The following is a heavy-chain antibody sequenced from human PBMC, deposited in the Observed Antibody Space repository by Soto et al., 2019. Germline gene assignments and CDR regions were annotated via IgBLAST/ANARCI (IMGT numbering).Heavy chain of an antibody. CDR1: GFTFSSYA. D-gene: IGHD3-3*01. V-gene: IGHV3-23*01. Sequence: EVQLLESGGGLVQPGGSLRLSCAASGFTFSSYAMSWVRQAPGKGLEWVSAISGGGGSTYYADSVKGRFTISGDNSKNTLYLQMNSLRAEDTAVYYCVRLEWLLGPLVDPWGQGTLVTVSS. J-gene: IGHJ5*02. CDR2: ISGGGGST. CDR3: VRLEWLLGPLVDP.